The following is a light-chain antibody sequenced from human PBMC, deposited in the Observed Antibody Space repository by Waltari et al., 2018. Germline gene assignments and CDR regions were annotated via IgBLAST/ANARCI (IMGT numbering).Light chain of an antibody. CDR2: NTI. J-gene: IGLJ1*01. V-gene: IGLV1-40*01. CDR1: SSNPRVRHY. Sequence: QSVLTQPPSVSAAPGQRVTLPCPGASSNPRVRHYVHCYQQLPGRAPSLLLSNTINRPSAVPDRFSGSKSGNTASLTVSGLQAEDEADYFCSSYAGINHYLFGHGTTVTVL. CDR3: SSYAGINHYL.